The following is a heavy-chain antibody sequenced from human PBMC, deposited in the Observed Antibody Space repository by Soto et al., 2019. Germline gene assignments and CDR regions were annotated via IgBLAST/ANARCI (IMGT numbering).Heavy chain of an antibody. Sequence: QVQLVESGGGVVQPGRSLRLSCAASGFTFSSYAMHWVRQAPGKGLEWVAVISYDGSNKYYADSVKGRFTISRDNSKNTLYLQTNSLRSEDTAVYYCASIRDIPQLRFLDWLLDFDYCGQGTLVTVSS. CDR1: GFTFSSYA. V-gene: IGHV3-30-3*01. D-gene: IGHD3-3*01. CDR2: ISYDGSNK. CDR3: ASIRDIPQLRFLDWLLDFDY. J-gene: IGHJ4*02.